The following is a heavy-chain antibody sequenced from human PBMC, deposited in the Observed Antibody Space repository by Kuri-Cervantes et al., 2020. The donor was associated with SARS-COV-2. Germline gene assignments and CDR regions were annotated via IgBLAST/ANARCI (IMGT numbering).Heavy chain of an antibody. CDR3: ARQMMSSITIFGVVITRNWFDP. J-gene: IGHJ5*02. CDR1: GGSTISGYY. CDR2: IYSSGST. D-gene: IGHD3-3*01. Sequence: SETLSLTCTVSGGSTISGYYWGWIRQPPGKGLEWIGSIYSSGSTYYNPSLKSRVTISVDTSKNQFSLKLSSVTAADTAVYYCARQMMSSITIFGVVITRNWFDPWGQGTLVTVSS. V-gene: IGHV4-39*01.